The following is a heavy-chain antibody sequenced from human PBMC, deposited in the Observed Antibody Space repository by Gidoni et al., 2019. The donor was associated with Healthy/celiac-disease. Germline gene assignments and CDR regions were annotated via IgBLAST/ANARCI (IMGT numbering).Heavy chain of an antibody. D-gene: IGHD1-26*01. V-gene: IGHV4-34*01. Sequence: QVQLQQWGAGLLKPSETLSLTCAVYVGSFSGYYWSWIRQPPGKGLEWIGEINHSGSTNYNPSLKSRVTISVDTSKNQFSLKLSSVTAADTAVYYCARNSGSSYGMDVWGQGTTVTVSS. J-gene: IGHJ6*02. CDR3: ARNSGSSYGMDV. CDR2: INHSGST. CDR1: VGSFSGYY.